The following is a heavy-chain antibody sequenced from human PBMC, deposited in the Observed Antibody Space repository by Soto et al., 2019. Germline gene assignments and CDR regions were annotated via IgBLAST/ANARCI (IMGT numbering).Heavy chain of an antibody. V-gene: IGHV5-51*01. Sequence: PXESLRLSWQISEYTFANYGSGLVLKMPGGGLEWLGLIFPRDFDVRYSPSFEGQVTISADRSTATAFLQWRSLEASDSALYFCARLVSLLQPIDSWGQGTPVTVPS. CDR3: ARLVSLLQPIDS. J-gene: IGHJ5*01. D-gene: IGHD4-4*01. CDR1: EYTFANYG. CDR2: IFPRDFDV.